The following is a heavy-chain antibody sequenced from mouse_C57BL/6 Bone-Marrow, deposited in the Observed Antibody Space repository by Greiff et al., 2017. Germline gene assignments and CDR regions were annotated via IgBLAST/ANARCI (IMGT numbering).Heavy chain of an antibody. Sequence: EVQLQQSGAELVRPGASVKLSCTASGFNIKDDYMHWVKQRPEQGLEWIGWIDPEKGDTAYASKFQGKATITADTSSNTAYLQLSSLTSEDTAVYYCTVDGYYPFAYWGQGTLVTVSA. CDR2: IDPEKGDT. CDR3: TVDGYYPFAY. J-gene: IGHJ3*01. CDR1: GFNIKDDY. D-gene: IGHD2-3*01. V-gene: IGHV14-4*01.